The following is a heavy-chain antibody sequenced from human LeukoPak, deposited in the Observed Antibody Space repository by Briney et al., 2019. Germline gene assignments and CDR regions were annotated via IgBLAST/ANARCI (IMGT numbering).Heavy chain of an antibody. Sequence: PGGSLRLSCAASGFTFSSYAMSWVRQAPGKGLEWVSAISGSGGSTYYADSVKGRFTISRDNSKNTLYLQMNSLRAEDTAVYYCAKGGVLWFGELLRFDYWGQGTLVTVSS. CDR2: ISGSGGST. D-gene: IGHD3-10*01. V-gene: IGHV3-23*01. CDR1: GFTFSSYA. J-gene: IGHJ4*02. CDR3: AKGGVLWFGELLRFDY.